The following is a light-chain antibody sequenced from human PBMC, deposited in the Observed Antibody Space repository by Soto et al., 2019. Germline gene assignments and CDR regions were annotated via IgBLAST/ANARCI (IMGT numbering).Light chain of an antibody. V-gene: IGKV1-33*01. J-gene: IGKJ4*01. Sequence: DLQMTQSPSSLSASVGDRVTITCQASQDNSNYLNWYHKKPGKAPKLLIFDESNLETGVPSRFRRSGSGTDFTFMISSLLPEDIATYYCQQYDNLPPLTFGGGTKVEIK. CDR2: DES. CDR1: QDNSNY. CDR3: QQYDNLPPLT.